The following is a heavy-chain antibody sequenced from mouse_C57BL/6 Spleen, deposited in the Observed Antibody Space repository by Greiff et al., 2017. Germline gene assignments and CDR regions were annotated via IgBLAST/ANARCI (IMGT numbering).Heavy chain of an antibody. D-gene: IGHD1-1*01. Sequence: QVQLQQPGAELVKPGASVKLSCKASGYTFTSYWMHWVKQRPGQGLEWIGMIHPNSGSTNYNEKFKSKATLTVDKSSSTAYMQLSSLTSEDSAVYYCARDYFGSRRVTWFAYWGPGTLVTVSA. CDR3: ARDYFGSRRVTWFAY. J-gene: IGHJ3*01. CDR1: GYTFTSYW. V-gene: IGHV1-64*01. CDR2: IHPNSGST.